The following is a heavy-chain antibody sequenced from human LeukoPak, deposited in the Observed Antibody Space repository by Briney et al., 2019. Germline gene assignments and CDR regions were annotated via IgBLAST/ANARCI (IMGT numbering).Heavy chain of an antibody. CDR3: ARSMALNSGWYPYYFDY. J-gene: IGHJ4*02. V-gene: IGHV3-30-3*01. D-gene: IGHD6-19*01. CDR1: GFTFSSYA. CDR2: ISYDGSNK. Sequence: GRSLRLSCAASGFTFSSYAMHWVRQAPGKGLEWVAVISYDGSNKYYADSVKGRFTISRDNSKNTLYLQMNSLRAEDTAVYYCARSMALNSGWYPYYFDYWGQGTLVTVSS.